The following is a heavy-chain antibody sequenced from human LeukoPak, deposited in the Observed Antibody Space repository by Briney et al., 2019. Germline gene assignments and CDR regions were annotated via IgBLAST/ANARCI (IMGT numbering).Heavy chain of an antibody. Sequence: ASVKVSCKASAYTVTGYYMHWVRQAPGQGLEWMGWIYPNSGGTNYAQKLQSRVTMTTDTSTSTAYMELRSLRSDDTAVYYCARDGTYYYDSSGYPPRFDAFDIWGQGTMVTVSS. J-gene: IGHJ3*02. CDR3: ARDGTYYYDSSGYPPRFDAFDI. D-gene: IGHD3-22*01. CDR1: AYTVTGYY. CDR2: IYPNSGGT. V-gene: IGHV1-2*02.